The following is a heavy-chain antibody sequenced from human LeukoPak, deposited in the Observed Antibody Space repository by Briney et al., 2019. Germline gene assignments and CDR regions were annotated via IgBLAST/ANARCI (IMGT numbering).Heavy chain of an antibody. CDR1: GGSISSYY. D-gene: IGHD4-23*01. J-gene: IGHJ5*02. CDR3: ARHIAPPYGPTVVTPGYWFDP. Sequence: SETLSLTCTVSGGSISSYYWSWIRQPPGKGLEWIGYIYTSGSTNYNPSLKSRVTISVDTSKNQFSLKLSSVTAADTAVYYCARHIAPPYGPTVVTPGYWFDPWGQGTLVTVSS. CDR2: IYTSGST. V-gene: IGHV4-4*09.